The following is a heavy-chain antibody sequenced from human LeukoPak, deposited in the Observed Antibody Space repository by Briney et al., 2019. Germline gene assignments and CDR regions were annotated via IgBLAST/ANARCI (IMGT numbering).Heavy chain of an antibody. D-gene: IGHD2-2*01. V-gene: IGHV1-2*02. J-gene: IGHJ4*02. CDR1: GYTFTGYY. CDR2: INPNSGGT. CDR3: ARVYDVVPAAPFGY. Sequence: KPGASVKVSCKASGYTFTGYYMHWVRQAPGQGLEWMGWINPNSGGTNYAQKFQGRVTMTRDTSISTAYMELSRLRSDDTAVYYCARVYDVVPAAPFGYWGQGTLVTVSS.